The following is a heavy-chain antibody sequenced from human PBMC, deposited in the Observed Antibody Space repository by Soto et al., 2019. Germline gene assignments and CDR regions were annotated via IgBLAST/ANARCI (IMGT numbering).Heavy chain of an antibody. CDR3: AKDRGPYCSGGICYPPSWFDP. D-gene: IGHD2-15*01. J-gene: IGHJ5*02. CDR1: VFTFVNYA. CDR2: ITGIDGRT. V-gene: IGHV3-23*01. Sequence: RALKRSCLGSVFTFVNYAMSWFRQAPWKGLEWVSSITGIDGRTYYADSVKGRFTISRDNPKNTLYLQMNNLRAEDTAMFYCAKDRGPYCSGGICYPPSWFDPWGQGTQVTVSS.